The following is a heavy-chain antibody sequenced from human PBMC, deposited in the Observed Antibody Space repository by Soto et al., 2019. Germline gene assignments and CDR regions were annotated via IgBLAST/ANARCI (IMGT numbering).Heavy chain of an antibody. D-gene: IGHD4-17*01. V-gene: IGHV3-21*01. CDR3: ARDRYGYGDYWYFDL. CDR1: GFTFSSYS. Sequence: GGSLRLSCAASGFTFSSYSMNWVRQAPGKGLEWVSSISSSSSYIYYADSVKGRFTISRDNAKNSLYLQMNSLRAEDAAVYYCARDRYGYGDYWYFDLWGRGILVTVSS. CDR2: ISSSSSYI. J-gene: IGHJ2*01.